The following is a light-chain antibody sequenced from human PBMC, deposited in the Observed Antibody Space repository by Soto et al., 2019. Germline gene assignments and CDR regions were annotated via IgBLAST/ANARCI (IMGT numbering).Light chain of an antibody. V-gene: IGKV3-15*01. CDR3: QQYSDWPPLT. CDR1: QSVNSN. J-gene: IGKJ4*01. CDR2: GAS. Sequence: EIVMTQSPATLSVSPGESATLSCRASQSVNSNLAWYQQKPGQAPRLLIYGASTRATDIPGRFSGSGSGTEFTLTISSLQSEDFAVYYCQQYSDWPPLTFGGGTKVEIK.